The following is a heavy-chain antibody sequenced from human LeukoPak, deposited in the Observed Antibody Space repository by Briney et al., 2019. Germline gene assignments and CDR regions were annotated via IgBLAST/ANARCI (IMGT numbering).Heavy chain of an antibody. Sequence: ASVKVSCKASGYTFTSFYVHWARQAPGQGLEWMGIINPSGGGTSYAQKFQGRVTMTRDMSTSTVDMELSSLRSEDTAVYYCARDVWWFGELSREPMDVWGKGTTVTISS. V-gene: IGHV1-46*01. CDR2: INPSGGGT. CDR1: GYTFTSFY. CDR3: ARDVWWFGELSREPMDV. D-gene: IGHD3-10*01. J-gene: IGHJ6*03.